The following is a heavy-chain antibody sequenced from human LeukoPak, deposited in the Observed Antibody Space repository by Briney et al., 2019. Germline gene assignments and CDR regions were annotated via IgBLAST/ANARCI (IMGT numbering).Heavy chain of an antibody. Sequence: GASVKVSCKASGGTFSSYAISWVRQAPGQGLEWMGGIIPIFGTANYAQKFQGRVTITADESTSTAYMELSSLRSEDTAVYYRARDSLRLGELSHDYWGQGTLVTVSS. V-gene: IGHV1-69*01. D-gene: IGHD3-16*02. CDR1: GGTFSSYA. J-gene: IGHJ4*02. CDR2: IIPIFGTA. CDR3: ARDSLRLGELSHDY.